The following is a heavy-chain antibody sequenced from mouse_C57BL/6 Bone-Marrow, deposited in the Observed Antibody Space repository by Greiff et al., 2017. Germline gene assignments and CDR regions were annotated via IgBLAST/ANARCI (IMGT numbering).Heavy chain of an antibody. V-gene: IGHV5-17*01. CDR3: ASPGYCGSSLDAMDY. Sequence: EVQGVESGGGLVKPGGSLKLSCAASGFTFSDYGMHWVRQAPEKGLEWVAYISSGSSTIYYADTVKGRFTLSRDNAKNTLFLQMTSLRSEDTAMYYWASPGYCGSSLDAMDYWGQGTSVTVSS. CDR1: GFTFSDYG. J-gene: IGHJ4*01. D-gene: IGHD1-1*01. CDR2: ISSGSSTI.